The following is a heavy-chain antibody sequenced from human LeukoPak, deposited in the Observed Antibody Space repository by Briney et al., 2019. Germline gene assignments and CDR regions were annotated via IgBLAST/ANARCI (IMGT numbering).Heavy chain of an antibody. CDR3: ARDGQGTYYYDSIGSYYYYYYGMDI. CDR1: GGTFSSYA. J-gene: IGHJ6*02. D-gene: IGHD3-22*01. V-gene: IGHV1-69*13. CDR2: IIPIFGTA. Sequence: SVTVSCTASGGTFSSYAISWVRQAPGQGLEWMGGIIPIFGTANYAQTLKGRVTITADESTSTAYMELSSLRSEDTAAYYWARDGQGTYYYDSIGSYYYYYYGMDIWGQGTTVTVSS.